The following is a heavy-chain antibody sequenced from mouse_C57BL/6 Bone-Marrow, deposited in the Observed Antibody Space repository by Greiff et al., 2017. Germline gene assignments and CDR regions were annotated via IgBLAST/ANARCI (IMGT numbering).Heavy chain of an antibody. V-gene: IGHV2-3*01. CDR2: IWGDWST. CDR3: TKLGYFDF. CDR1: GFSLTSYG. J-gene: IGHJ2*01. Sequence: VKLQQSGPGLVAPSQSLSITCTVSGFSLTSYGVSWVRHPPGKGLGWLGLIWGDWSTNYHSALLSRLSISKDNSKSQVFLKLTSLQTDATDTYYCTKLGYFDFWGQGTTLTVSA.